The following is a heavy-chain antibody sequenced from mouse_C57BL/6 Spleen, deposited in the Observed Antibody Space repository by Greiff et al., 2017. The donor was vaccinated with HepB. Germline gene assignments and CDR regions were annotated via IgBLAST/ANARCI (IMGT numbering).Heavy chain of an antibody. CDR3: AREGTGTPPYYFDY. J-gene: IGHJ2*01. Sequence: VQLQQSGAELVRPGTSVKMSCKASGYTFTNYWIGWAKQRPGHGLEWIGDIYPGGGYTNYNEKFKGKATLTADKSSSTAYMQFSSLTSEDSAIYYGAREGTGTPPYYFDYWGQGTTLTVSS. CDR2: IYPGGGYT. D-gene: IGHD4-1*01. CDR1: GYTFTNYW. V-gene: IGHV1-63*01.